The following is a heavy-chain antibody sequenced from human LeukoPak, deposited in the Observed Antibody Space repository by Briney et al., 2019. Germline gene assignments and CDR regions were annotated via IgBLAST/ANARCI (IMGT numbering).Heavy chain of an antibody. CDR3: AKGVYYDNSGYYYFDS. V-gene: IGHV3-23*01. CDR2: VSGNGGGT. D-gene: IGHD3-22*01. CDR1: GFTFTSYA. Sequence: GGSLRLSCAASGFTFTSYAMNWVRQAPGKALEWVSAVSGNGGGTYYADSVKGHFTISRDNSKNTVYLQMDSLRVEDTALYYCAKGVYYDNSGYYYFDSWGQGTLVTVSS. J-gene: IGHJ4*02.